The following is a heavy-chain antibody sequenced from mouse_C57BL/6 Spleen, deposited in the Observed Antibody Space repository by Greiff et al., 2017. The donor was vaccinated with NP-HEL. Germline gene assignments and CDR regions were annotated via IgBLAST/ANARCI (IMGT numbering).Heavy chain of an antibody. V-gene: IGHV5-9-1*02. CDR2: ISSGGDYI. CDR1: GFTFSSYA. Sequence: EVKLMESGEGLVKPGGSLKLSCAASGFTFSSYAMSWVRQTPEKRLEWVAYISSGGDYIYYADTVKGRFTISRDNARNTLYLQMSSLKSEDTAMYYCTTETDGLGYWGQGTLVTVSA. D-gene: IGHD2-3*01. CDR3: TTETDGLGY. J-gene: IGHJ3*01.